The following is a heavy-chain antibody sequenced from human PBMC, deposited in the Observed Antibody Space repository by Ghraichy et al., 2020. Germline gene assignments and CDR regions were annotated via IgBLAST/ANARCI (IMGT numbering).Heavy chain of an antibody. CDR1: GDTFSSYT. D-gene: IGHD6-13*01. Sequence: SAKVSCKASGDTFSSYTISWVRQAPGQGLEWMGRIIPILGIANYAQKFQGRVMITADKSTSTAYMELSSLRSEDTAVYYCARAEAAGSFEVAFDIWGQGTMVTVSS. J-gene: IGHJ3*02. CDR3: ARAEAAGSFEVAFDI. V-gene: IGHV1-69*02. CDR2: IIPILGIA.